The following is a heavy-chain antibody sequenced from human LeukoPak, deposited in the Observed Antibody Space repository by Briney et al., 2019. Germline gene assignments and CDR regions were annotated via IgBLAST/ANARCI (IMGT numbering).Heavy chain of an antibody. CDR3: ARDLSSSGWSRYYGMDV. D-gene: IGHD6-19*01. Sequence: PSETLSLTCTVSGGSISSGDYYWSWIRQPPGKGLEWIGYIYYSGSTYYNPSLKSRVTISVDTSKNQFSLKLSSVTAADTAVYYCARDLSSSGWSRYYGMDVWGQGTTVTVSS. J-gene: IGHJ6*02. V-gene: IGHV4-30-4*08. CDR2: IYYSGST. CDR1: GGSISSGDYY.